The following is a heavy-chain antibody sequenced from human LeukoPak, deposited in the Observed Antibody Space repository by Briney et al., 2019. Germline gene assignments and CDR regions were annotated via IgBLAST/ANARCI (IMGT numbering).Heavy chain of an antibody. D-gene: IGHD3-3*01. CDR2: IYYSGST. Sequence: SETLSLTCTVSGGSISSSSYYWGWIRQPPGKGLEWIGSIYYSGSTYYNPSLKSRVTISVDTSKTQFSLKLSSVTAADTAVYYCARARFAIFGVITGGAFDIWGQGTMVTVSS. V-gene: IGHV4-39*01. CDR1: GGSISSSSYY. CDR3: ARARFAIFGVITGGAFDI. J-gene: IGHJ3*02.